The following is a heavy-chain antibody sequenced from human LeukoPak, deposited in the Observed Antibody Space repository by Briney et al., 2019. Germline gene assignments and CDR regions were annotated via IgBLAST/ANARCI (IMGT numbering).Heavy chain of an antibody. CDR2: INHSGST. D-gene: IGHD2-2*01. CDR1: GGSFRDFY. CDR3: ARDPGVVVPAADSDY. V-gene: IGHV4-34*01. J-gene: IGHJ4*02. Sequence: SETLSLTCAVYGGSFRDFYWSWIRQSPARGLEWIREINHSGSTNYSPSLKSRVTISVDTSKNQFSLKLSSVTAADTAVYYCARDPGVVVPAADSDYWGQGTLVTVSS.